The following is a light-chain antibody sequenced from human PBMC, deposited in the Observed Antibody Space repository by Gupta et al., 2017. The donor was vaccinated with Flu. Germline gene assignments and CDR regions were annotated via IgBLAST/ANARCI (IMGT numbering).Light chain of an antibody. J-gene: IGLJ3*02. V-gene: IGLV3-21*02. CDR2: YDN. Sequence: SYLLTQPPSVSVAPGQTARITCGGNNIGSKSVHWYQQQPAPAPLLLVYYDNDRRSGVPPRCSSATNCDTATLITSSGDDGEEAADYYYASDNSSENRWVFGGGTKLTVL. CDR1: NIGSKS. CDR3: YASDNSSENRWV.